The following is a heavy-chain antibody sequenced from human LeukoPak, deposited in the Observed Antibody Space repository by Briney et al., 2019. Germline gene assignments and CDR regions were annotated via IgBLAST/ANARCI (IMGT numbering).Heavy chain of an antibody. CDR3: ARGVTMIRGVTLERTKSTNCFDP. D-gene: IGHD3-10*01. CDR2: IYYSGST. V-gene: IGHV4-59*01. CDR1: GASISSYY. Sequence: SETLSLTCTVSGASISSYYWSWIRQPPGKGLEWIGYIYYSGSTNYNTSLKSRVTISVDTSKNQFSLKLSSVTAADTAVYYCARGVTMIRGVTLERTKSTNCFDPWGQGTLVIVSS. J-gene: IGHJ5*02.